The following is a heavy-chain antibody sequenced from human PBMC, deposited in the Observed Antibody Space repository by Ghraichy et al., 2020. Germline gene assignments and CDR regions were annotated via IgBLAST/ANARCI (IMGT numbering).Heavy chain of an antibody. D-gene: IGHD3-22*01. Sequence: GGSLRLSCAASGFTFSSYAMHWVRQAPGKGLEWVAVISYDGSNKYYADSVKGRFTISRDNSKNTLYLQMNSLRAEDTAVYYCLRESDSSGISYVYYYYYYGMDVWGQGTTVTVSS. V-gene: IGHV3-30-3*01. CDR3: LRESDSSGISYVYYYYYYGMDV. CDR2: ISYDGSNK. J-gene: IGHJ6*02. CDR1: GFTFSSYA.